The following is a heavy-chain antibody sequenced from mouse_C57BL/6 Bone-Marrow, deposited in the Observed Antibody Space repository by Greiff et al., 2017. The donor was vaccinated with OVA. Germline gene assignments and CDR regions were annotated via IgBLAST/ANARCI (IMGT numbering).Heavy chain of an antibody. CDR2: ISDGGSYT. CDR3: ARRYYGYYAMDY. Sequence: DVQLVESGGGLVKPGGSLKLSCAASGFTFSSYAMSWVRQTPEKRLEWVATISDGGSYTYYPDNVKGRFTISRDNAKNNLYLQMSHLKSEDTAMYYCARRYYGYYAMDYWGQGTSVTVSS. CDR1: GFTFSSYA. D-gene: IGHD1-1*01. V-gene: IGHV5-4*01. J-gene: IGHJ4*01.